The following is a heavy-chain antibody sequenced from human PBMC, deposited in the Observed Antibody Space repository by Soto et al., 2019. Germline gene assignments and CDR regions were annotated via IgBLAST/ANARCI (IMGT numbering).Heavy chain of an antibody. V-gene: IGHV4-61*08. CDR1: GGSISSGDYY. CDR3: ASTKRWLSFDS. CDR2: IYYSGST. J-gene: IGHJ4*02. Sequence: SETLSLTCTVSGGSISSGDYYWSWIRQPPGKGLEWIGNIYYSGSTNYNPSLKSRVTISLDTSKNEFSLKLTSVTAADTAVYYCASTKRWLSFDSWGPGTLVTVSS. D-gene: IGHD3-22*01.